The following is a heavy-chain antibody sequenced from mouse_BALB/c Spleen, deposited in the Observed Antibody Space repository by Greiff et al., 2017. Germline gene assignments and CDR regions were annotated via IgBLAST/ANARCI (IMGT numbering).Heavy chain of an antibody. V-gene: IGHV1S137*01. CDR3: ARSSGYEGAWFAY. D-gene: IGHD2-2*01. Sequence: VKLQESGAELVRPGVSVKISCKGSGYTFTDYAMHWVKQSHAKSLEWIGVISTYYGDASYNQKFKGKATMTVDKSSSTAYMELARLTSEDSAIYYCARSSGYEGAWFAYWGQGTLVTVSA. J-gene: IGHJ3*01. CDR2: ISTYYGDA. CDR1: GYTFTDYA.